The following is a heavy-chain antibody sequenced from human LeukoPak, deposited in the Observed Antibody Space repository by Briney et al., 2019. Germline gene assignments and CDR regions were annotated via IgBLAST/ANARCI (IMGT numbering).Heavy chain of an antibody. D-gene: IGHD3-10*01. V-gene: IGHV3-30*02. CDR3: AKDLAYYYGSGNYFDY. CDR1: GFTFSSYG. J-gene: IGHJ4*02. CDR2: IRYDGSNK. Sequence: GGSLRLSCAASGFTFSSYGMHWVRQAPGKGLEWVAFIRYDGSNKYYADSVKGRFTISRDNSKNTLYLQMNSLRAEDTAVYYCAKDLAYYYGSGNYFDYGGQGTLVTVSS.